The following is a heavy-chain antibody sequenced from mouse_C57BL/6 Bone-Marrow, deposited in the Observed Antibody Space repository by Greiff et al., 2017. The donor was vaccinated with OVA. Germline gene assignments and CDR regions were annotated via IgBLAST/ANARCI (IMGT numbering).Heavy chain of an antibody. Sequence: VQLQQSGPELVKPGASVKIPCKASGYTFTDYNMDWVKQSHGKSLEWIGDINPNNGGTIYNQKFKGKATLTVDKSSSTAYMELRSLTSEDTAVYYCARKRDGYDAWFAYWGQGTLVTVSA. D-gene: IGHD2-2*01. CDR1: GYTFTDYN. V-gene: IGHV1-18*01. J-gene: IGHJ3*01. CDR2: INPNNGGT. CDR3: ARKRDGYDAWFAY.